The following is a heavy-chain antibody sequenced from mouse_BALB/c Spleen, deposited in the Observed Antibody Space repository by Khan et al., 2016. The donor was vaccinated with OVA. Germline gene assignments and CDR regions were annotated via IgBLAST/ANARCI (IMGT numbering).Heavy chain of an antibody. CDR3: SRSGYGSFAY. J-gene: IGHJ3*01. V-gene: IGHV1S81*02. CDR1: GYTFTSYY. D-gene: IGHD2-2*01. CDR2: INPSSGGT. Sequence: QVHLQQSGAELVKPGASVRLSCKASGYTFTSYYLYWVKQRPGQGLEWIGDINPSSGGTNFNEKFKSKATLTVDKSSSTAYIQLNSLTSEDSAVYYCSRSGYGSFAYWGQGTLVTVSA.